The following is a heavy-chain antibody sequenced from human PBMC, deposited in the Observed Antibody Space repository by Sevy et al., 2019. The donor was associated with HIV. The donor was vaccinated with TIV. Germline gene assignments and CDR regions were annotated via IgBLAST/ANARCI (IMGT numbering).Heavy chain of an antibody. CDR2: MNQDGTER. J-gene: IGHJ4*02. V-gene: IGHV3-7*01. CDR1: GFSFSTYW. Sequence: GGSLRLSCAASGFSFSTYWMTWVRQAPGKGLEWVATMNQDGTERDYVDSVKGRFTISRDNTKTSLFLQMNSLSAEDKGGYYCVRGGLGGFSYSLDCWGQGTLVTVSS. D-gene: IGHD3-16*01. CDR3: VRGGLGGFSYSLDC.